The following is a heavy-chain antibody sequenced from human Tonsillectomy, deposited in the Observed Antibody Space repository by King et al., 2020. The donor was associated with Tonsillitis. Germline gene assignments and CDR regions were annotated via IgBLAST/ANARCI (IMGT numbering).Heavy chain of an antibody. V-gene: IGHV3-48*01. CDR3: VRDDKCAFDI. CDR2: IRSDTSGT. D-gene: IGHD3-22*01. J-gene: IGHJ3*02. Sequence: VQLVEFGGGLVQPGGSLRVSCAASGFAFSTYPMNWVRQAPGKGVEWGSNIRSDTSGTTYADSVKGRFTISRDNAKNLLYLQMNSLRAEDTAVYYCVRDDKCAFDIWGQGTLVTVSS. CDR1: GFAFSTYP.